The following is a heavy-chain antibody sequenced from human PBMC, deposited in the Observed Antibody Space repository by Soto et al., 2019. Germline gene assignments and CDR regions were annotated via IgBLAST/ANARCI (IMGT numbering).Heavy chain of an antibody. CDR1: GASVNSYY. J-gene: IGHJ6*02. V-gene: IGHV4-59*02. CDR2: IFNSGTI. D-gene: IGHD3-3*02. Sequence: PSETLSLTCSVFGASVNSYYWSWIRQSPGRGLEWIGHIFNSGTIHYNPSLKSRVTMSVGSSKNQVSLKMNSVTAADTAIYYCGRDLLATASARWYFYYGLDVWSQGTAVTVSS. CDR3: GRDLLATASARWYFYYGLDV.